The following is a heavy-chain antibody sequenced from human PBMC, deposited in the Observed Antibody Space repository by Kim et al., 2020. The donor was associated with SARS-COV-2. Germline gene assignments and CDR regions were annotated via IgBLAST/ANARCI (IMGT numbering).Heavy chain of an antibody. V-gene: IGHV3-23*01. CDR3: AKDQGSSLSP. D-gene: IGHD6-6*01. J-gene: IGHJ5*02. Sequence: STYYADSVKCRFTIPRDNSKNTLYLRMNSLRAEDTAVYYCAKDQGSSLSPWGQGTLVTVSS. CDR2: ST.